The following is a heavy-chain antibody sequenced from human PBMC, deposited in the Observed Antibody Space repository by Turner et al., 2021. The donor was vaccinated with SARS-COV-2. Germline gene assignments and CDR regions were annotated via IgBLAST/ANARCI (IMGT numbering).Heavy chain of an antibody. CDR2: ISGGGGST. D-gene: IGHD6-25*01. V-gene: IGHV3-23*01. CDR1: VFTIRNYA. CDR3: ARGSRIYSSVEFDY. J-gene: IGHJ4*02. Sequence: AQLLESGGVLVQPGGSLRLSCSASVFTIRNYAMNWLRQAPGKGLEWVSGISGGGGSTKYADSVKGRFTISRDNSKYMLYLQMITLRAEDTAVYYCARGSRIYSSVEFDYWGQGTLVTVSS.